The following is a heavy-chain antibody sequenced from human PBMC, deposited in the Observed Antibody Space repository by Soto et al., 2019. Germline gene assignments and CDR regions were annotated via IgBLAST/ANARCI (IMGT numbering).Heavy chain of an antibody. D-gene: IGHD1-1*01. CDR1: GGSFTTYY. Sequence: SETLSLTCTVSGGSFTTYYWTWIRQPAGKRLEWIGRLYTSGNTKYNPSLQSRLTMSLDTSKRQFSLKLRSATAADTAVYYCVRDGTKTLRDWFDPWGQGIPVTVSS. CDR2: LYTSGNT. V-gene: IGHV4-4*07. CDR3: VRDGTKTLRDWFDP. J-gene: IGHJ5*02.